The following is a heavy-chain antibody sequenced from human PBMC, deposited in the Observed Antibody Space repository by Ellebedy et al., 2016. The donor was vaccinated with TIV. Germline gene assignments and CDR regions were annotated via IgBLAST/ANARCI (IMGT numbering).Heavy chain of an antibody. Sequence: SETLSLTXTVSGYSISSGYYWGWIRQPPGKGLEWIGSIYHSGSTYYNPSLKSRVTISVDTSKNQFSLKLSSVTAADTAVYYCARDRSPGSGYDWNYWGHGTLVTVSS. D-gene: IGHD5-12*01. V-gene: IGHV4-38-2*02. CDR1: GYSISSGYY. CDR3: ARDRSPGSGYDWNY. J-gene: IGHJ4*01. CDR2: IYHSGST.